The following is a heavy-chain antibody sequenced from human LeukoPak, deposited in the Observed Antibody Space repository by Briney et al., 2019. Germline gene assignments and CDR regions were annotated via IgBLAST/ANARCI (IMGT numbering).Heavy chain of an antibody. D-gene: IGHD3-10*01. CDR3: ARGTTMVRGVIAPDSY. Sequence: SETLSLTCTVSGGSISSGDYYWSWIRQPPGKGLEWIGYIYYSGSTYYNPSLKSRVTISVDTSKNQFSLKLSSVTAADTAVYYCARGTTMVRGVIAPDSYWGQGTLVTVSS. V-gene: IGHV4-30-4*01. CDR2: IYYSGST. J-gene: IGHJ4*02. CDR1: GGSISSGDYY.